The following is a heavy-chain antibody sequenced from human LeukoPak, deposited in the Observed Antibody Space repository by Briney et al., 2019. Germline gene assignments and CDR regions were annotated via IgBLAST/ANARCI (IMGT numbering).Heavy chain of an antibody. V-gene: IGHV4-39*01. CDR3: ARAEVAGTDLDY. J-gene: IGHJ4*02. D-gene: IGHD6-19*01. CDR2: IYYSGST. CDR1: GGSISSSSYY. Sequence: SETLSLTCTVSGGSISSSSYYWGWIRQPPGKGLEWIGSIYYSGSTYYNPSLKSRVTISVDTSKNQFSLKLSSVTAADTAVYYCARAEVAGTDLDYWGQGTLVTVSS.